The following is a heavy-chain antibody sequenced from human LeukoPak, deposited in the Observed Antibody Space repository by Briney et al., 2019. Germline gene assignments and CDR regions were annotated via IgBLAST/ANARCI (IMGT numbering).Heavy chain of an antibody. CDR3: AKSPGVLLWFGSFDY. CDR2: ISYDGSNK. CDR1: GFTFSSYG. Sequence: PGGSLRLSCAASGFTFSSYGMHWVRQAPGKGLEWVAIISYDGSNKYYADPVKGRFTISRDNSKNTLYLQMNSLRAEDTAVYYCAKSPGVLLWFGSFDYWGQGTLVTVSS. J-gene: IGHJ4*02. D-gene: IGHD3-10*01. V-gene: IGHV3-30*18.